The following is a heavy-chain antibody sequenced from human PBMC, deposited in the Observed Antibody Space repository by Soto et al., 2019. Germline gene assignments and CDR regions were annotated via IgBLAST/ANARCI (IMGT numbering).Heavy chain of an antibody. CDR2: INSDGSST. J-gene: IGHJ5*02. D-gene: IGHD3-10*01. Sequence: PGGSLRLSCAASGFTFSSYWMHWVRQAPGKGLVWVSRINSDGSSTSYADSVKGRSTISRDNAKNTLYLQMNSLRAEDTAVYYCAREYTMVRGVYYTTYNWFDPWGQGTLVTVSS. CDR3: AREYTMVRGVYYTTYNWFDP. V-gene: IGHV3-74*01. CDR1: GFTFSSYW.